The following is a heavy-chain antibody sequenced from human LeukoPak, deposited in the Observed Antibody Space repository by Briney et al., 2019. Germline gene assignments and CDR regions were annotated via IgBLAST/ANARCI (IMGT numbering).Heavy chain of an antibody. J-gene: IGHJ5*02. D-gene: IGHD2-21*01. CDR3: ARQVIEDWFDP. Sequence: SETLSLTCTVPGGSISSSSYYWGWIRQPPGKGLEWIGSIYYSGSTYYNPSLKCRVTISVDTPKNQFSLKLSSVTAADTAVYYCARQVIEDWFDPWGQGTLVTVSS. CDR1: GGSISSSSYY. CDR2: IYYSGST. V-gene: IGHV4-39*01.